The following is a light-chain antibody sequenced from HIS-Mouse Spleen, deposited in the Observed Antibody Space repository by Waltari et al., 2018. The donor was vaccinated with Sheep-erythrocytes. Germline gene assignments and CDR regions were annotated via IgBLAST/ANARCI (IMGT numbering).Light chain of an antibody. CDR1: SSHGGGYHY. CDR3: CSYAGSYNHV. CDR2: DVS. V-gene: IGLV2-11*01. J-gene: IGLJ1*01. Sequence: QSALTQPRSVSGSPGPSVTISCTGTSSHGGGYHYVSWYQQHPSKAPKLMIYDVSKRPSGVPDRFSGSKSGNTASLTISGLQAEDEADYYCCSYAGSYNHVFATGTKVTVL.